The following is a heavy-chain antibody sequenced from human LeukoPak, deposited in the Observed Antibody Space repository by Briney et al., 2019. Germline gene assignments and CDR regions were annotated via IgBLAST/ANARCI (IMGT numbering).Heavy chain of an antibody. CDR2: IGTAGDT. CDR3: ARTNSGSYDWMRY. Sequence: GGSLRLSCAACGFTFSSYDMHWVRQATGKGLEWVSAIGTAGDTYYPGSVKGRFTISRDNAKNSLYLQMNSLRAEDTALYYCARTNSGSYDWMRYWGQGTLVTVSS. CDR1: GFTFSSYD. J-gene: IGHJ4*02. D-gene: IGHD1-26*01. V-gene: IGHV3-13*01.